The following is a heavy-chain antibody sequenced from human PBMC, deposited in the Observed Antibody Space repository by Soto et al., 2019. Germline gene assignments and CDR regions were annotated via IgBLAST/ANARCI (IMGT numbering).Heavy chain of an antibody. CDR3: AKADCSGGSCYSTTFDY. D-gene: IGHD2-15*01. Sequence: PGGSLRLSCAASGFTFSSYGMHWVRQAPGKGLEWVAVISYDGSNKYYADSVKGRFTISRDNSKNTLYLQMNSLRAEDTAVYYCAKADCSGGSCYSTTFDYWGQGTLVTVSS. J-gene: IGHJ4*02. CDR1: GFTFSSYG. CDR2: ISYDGSNK. V-gene: IGHV3-30*18.